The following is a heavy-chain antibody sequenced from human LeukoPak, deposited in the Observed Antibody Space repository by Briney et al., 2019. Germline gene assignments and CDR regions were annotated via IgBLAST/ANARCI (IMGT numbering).Heavy chain of an antibody. D-gene: IGHD3-22*01. J-gene: IGHJ4*02. V-gene: IGHV1-18*01. CDR3: ARRYYYDSSGYYYYPYFDY. CDR1: GYTFTSYG. Sequence: ASVKVSCKASGYTFTSYGISWVRQAPGQGLEWMGWISAYNGNTNHAQKLQGRVTMTTGTSTSTAYMELRSLRSDDTAVYYCARRYYYDSSGYYYYPYFDYWGQGTLVTVSS. CDR2: ISAYNGNT.